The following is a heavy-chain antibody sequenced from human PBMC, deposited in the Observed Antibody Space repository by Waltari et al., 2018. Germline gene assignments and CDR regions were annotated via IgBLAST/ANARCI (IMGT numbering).Heavy chain of an antibody. Sequence: QVQLQQWGAGLLKPSETLSLTCAVYGGSFSGYYWSWIRQPPGKGLGWIGEINHSGSTNYNPPRKSRVTISVDTSKNQFSLKLSAVTAADTAVYYCARGIAAFYYYYGMDVWGQGTTVTVSS. V-gene: IGHV4-34*01. CDR3: ARGIAAFYYYYGMDV. CDR1: GGSFSGYY. CDR2: INHSGST. J-gene: IGHJ6*02. D-gene: IGHD6-13*01.